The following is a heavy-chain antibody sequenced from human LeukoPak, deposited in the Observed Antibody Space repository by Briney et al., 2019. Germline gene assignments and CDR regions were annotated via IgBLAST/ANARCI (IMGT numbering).Heavy chain of an antibody. J-gene: IGHJ4*02. D-gene: IGHD3-16*02. CDR1: GGSISSSSYY. CDR3: ARGGITFGGVIAYFDY. CDR2: IYYSGST. Sequence: SETLSLTCTVSGGSISSSSYYWGWIRQPPGKGLEWIGSIYYSGSTYYNPSLKSRVTISVDTSKNQFSLKLSSVTAADTAVYYCARGGITFGGVIAYFDYWGQGTLVTVSS. V-gene: IGHV4-39*07.